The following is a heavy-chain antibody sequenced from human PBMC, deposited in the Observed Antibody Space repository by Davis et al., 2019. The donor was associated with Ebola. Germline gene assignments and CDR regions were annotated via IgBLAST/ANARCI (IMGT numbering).Heavy chain of an antibody. CDR3: ARDVPEYDSSGVFGY. Sequence: PGGSLRLSCAASGFTFSDYYMSWIRQAPGKGLEWVSYISSSSSYTNYADSVKGRFTISRDNAKNSLYLQMNSLRAEDTAVYYCARDVPEYDSSGVFGYWGQGTLVTVSS. V-gene: IGHV3-11*06. D-gene: IGHD3-22*01. CDR1: GFTFSDYY. J-gene: IGHJ4*02. CDR2: ISSSSSYT.